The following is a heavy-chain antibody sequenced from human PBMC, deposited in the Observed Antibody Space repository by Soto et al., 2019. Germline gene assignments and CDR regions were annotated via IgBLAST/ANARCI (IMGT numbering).Heavy chain of an antibody. CDR2: TYYRSRWYN. CDR1: GDSVSSNSAA. J-gene: IGHJ6*03. Sequence: SQTLSLTCAISGDSVSSNSAAWNWIRQSPSRGLEWLGRTYYRSRWYNDYAVSVKSRITINPDTSKNQYSLHLNSVTPEYIALYYCAGTTSLQWYYMDVWGKGTTVTVS. CDR3: AGTTSLQWYYMDV. D-gene: IGHD1-7*01. V-gene: IGHV6-1*01.